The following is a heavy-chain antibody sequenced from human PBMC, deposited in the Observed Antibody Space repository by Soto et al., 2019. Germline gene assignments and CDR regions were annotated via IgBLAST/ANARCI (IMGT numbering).Heavy chain of an antibody. Sequence: QVQLQESGPGLVKPSQTLSLTCTVSGGSMSSGGYYWSWIGQHPGKGLEWIGYIYYSGSTYYNPSLKSRVTISVDTSKNQFSLKLSSVTAADTAVYYCGRVVAAMYYFDYWGQGTLVTVSS. CDR2: IYYSGST. CDR3: GRVVAAMYYFDY. D-gene: IGHD2-15*01. J-gene: IGHJ4*02. V-gene: IGHV4-31*03. CDR1: GGSMSSGGYY.